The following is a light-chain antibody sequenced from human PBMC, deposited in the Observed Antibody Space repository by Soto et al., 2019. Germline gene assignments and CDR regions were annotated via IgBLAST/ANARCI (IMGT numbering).Light chain of an antibody. J-gene: IGKJ5*01. CDR2: DAT. V-gene: IGKV3-15*01. Sequence: EVVMTQSPATLSVSPGERATLSCRASESVSRNLDWYQQKPGQAPRLLIYDATTRATGIPDRFSGGGSGTDFTLTISSLQSEYFVVYYCQQYNSWPPITFGQGTRLEIK. CDR1: ESVSRN. CDR3: QQYNSWPPIT.